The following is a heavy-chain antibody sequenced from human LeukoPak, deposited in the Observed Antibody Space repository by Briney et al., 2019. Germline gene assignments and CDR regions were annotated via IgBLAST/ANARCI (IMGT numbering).Heavy chain of an antibody. CDR2: ISSSSSYI. J-gene: IGHJ6*02. CDR1: GFTFSSYS. Sequence: GGSLRLSCAASGFTFSSYSMNWVRQAPGKGLEWVSSISSSSSYIYYADSVKGRFTISRDNAKNSLYLQMNSLRAEDTAVYYCARGFPRRGRIVVVPAAYYYYYGMDVWGQGTTVTVSS. V-gene: IGHV3-21*01. D-gene: IGHD2-2*01. CDR3: ARGFPRRGRIVVVPAAYYYYYGMDV.